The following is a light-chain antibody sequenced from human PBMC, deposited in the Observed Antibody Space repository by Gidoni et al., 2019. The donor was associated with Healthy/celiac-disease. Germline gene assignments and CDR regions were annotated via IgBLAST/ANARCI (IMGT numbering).Light chain of an antibody. Sequence: DTQMTQPPSSLSASVGDSVTITCRASQSISSYLNWYQQKPGKAPKLLVYAASSLQSGVPSRFSGSGSGTDFTLTISSLQPEDFATYYCQQSYSTPPWTFGQGTKVEIK. CDR3: QQSYSTPPWT. V-gene: IGKV1-39*01. CDR1: QSISSY. J-gene: IGKJ1*01. CDR2: AAS.